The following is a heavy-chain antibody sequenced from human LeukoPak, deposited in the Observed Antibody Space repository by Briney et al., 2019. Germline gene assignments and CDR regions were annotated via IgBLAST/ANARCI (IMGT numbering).Heavy chain of an antibody. Sequence: SDTLSLTCNVSGGSISSYYWSWIRQPAGKGLEWIGRIYTSGSTNYNPSLKSRVTISVDKSKNQFSLKLSSVTAADTAVYYCATGGFDLTPGLDYWGQGTLVTVSS. CDR3: ATGGFDLTPGLDY. J-gene: IGHJ4*02. CDR1: GGSISSYY. V-gene: IGHV4-4*07. CDR2: IYTSGST. D-gene: IGHD5-12*01.